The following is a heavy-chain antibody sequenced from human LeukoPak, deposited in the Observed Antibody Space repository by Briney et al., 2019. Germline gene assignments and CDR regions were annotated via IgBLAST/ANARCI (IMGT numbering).Heavy chain of an antibody. V-gene: IGHV4-59*05. CDR3: ARRYCSSTSCYSYYFDY. J-gene: IGHJ4*02. CDR1: GGSISGYY. D-gene: IGHD2-2*01. CDR2: IYYSGST. Sequence: SETLSLTCTVSGGSISGYYWSWIRQPPGKGLEWIGSIYYSGSTYYNPSLKSRVTISVDTSKNQFSLKLSSVTAADTAVYYCARRYCSSTSCYSYYFDYWGQGTLVTVSS.